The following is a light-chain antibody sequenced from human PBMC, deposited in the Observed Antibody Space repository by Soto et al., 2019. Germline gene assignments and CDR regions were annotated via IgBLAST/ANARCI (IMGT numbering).Light chain of an antibody. CDR1: SSDVGGYNY. Sequence: QSALTQPASVSGSPGQSITISCTGTSSDVGGYNYVSWYQQHPGTSPKLMIYEVSNRPSGVSNRFSGSKSGNTASLISSGLQDEDEGDYYCSSYTARSTWVFGGGTKLTVL. CDR2: EVS. V-gene: IGLV2-14*01. CDR3: SSYTARSTWV. J-gene: IGLJ3*02.